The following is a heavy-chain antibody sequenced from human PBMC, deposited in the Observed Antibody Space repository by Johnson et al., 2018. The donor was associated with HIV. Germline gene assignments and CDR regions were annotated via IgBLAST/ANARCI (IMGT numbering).Heavy chain of an antibody. CDR1: GFIFSSYA. J-gene: IGHJ3*02. D-gene: IGHD3-3*01. Sequence: QVQLVESGGGVVQPGRSLRLSCAASGFIFSSYAMHWVRQAPGKGLEWVGLISYDGSNKYDGDSGKGRLIISRDKSKKTLDLQTHSLRAEDTAVYYCARDLIKQQFLEWLSEGYGVFDIWGQGTMVTVSS. CDR2: ISYDGSNK. V-gene: IGHV3-30-3*01. CDR3: ARDLIKQQFLEWLSEGYGVFDI.